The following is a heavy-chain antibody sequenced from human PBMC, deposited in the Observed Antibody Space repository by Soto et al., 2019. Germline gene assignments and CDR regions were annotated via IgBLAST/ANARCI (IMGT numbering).Heavy chain of an antibody. CDR3: ARAYDFWSGYYNP. V-gene: IGHV2-26*01. J-gene: IGHJ5*02. Sequence: SGPTLVNPTETLTLTCTVSGFSLSNARMGVSWIRQPPGKALEWLAHIFSNDEKSYSTSLKSRLTISKDTSKSQVVLTMTNMDPVDTATYYCARAYDFWSGYYNPWGQGTLVTVSS. CDR2: IFSNDEK. CDR1: GFSLSNARMG. D-gene: IGHD3-3*01.